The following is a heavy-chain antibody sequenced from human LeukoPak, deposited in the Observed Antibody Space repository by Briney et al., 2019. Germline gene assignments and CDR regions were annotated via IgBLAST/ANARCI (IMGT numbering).Heavy chain of an antibody. V-gene: IGHV3-7*01. CDR2: IKVDGSNI. D-gene: IGHD1-1*01. CDR1: GFSFSNYW. J-gene: IGHJ4*02. CDR3: EVWGLELDGSS. Sequence: GGSLRLSFPASGFSFSNYWMGGVRQAPGKGLEWVANIKVDGSNIFYVDSVKDRFTISRDNARNSLYLQMNSLRVEDTDVYYCEVWGLELDGSSWGQGTLVTVSS.